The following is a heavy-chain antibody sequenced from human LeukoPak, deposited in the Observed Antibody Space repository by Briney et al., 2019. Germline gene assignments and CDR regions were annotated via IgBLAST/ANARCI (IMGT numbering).Heavy chain of an antibody. CDR3: ARGRSHYDSSGYYYYYYMDV. CDR1: GYTFTSYG. CDR2: ISAYNGIT. D-gene: IGHD3-22*01. J-gene: IGHJ6*03. V-gene: IGHV1-18*01. Sequence: ASVKVSCKASGYTFTSYGISWVRQAPGQGLEWMGWISAYNGITNYAQKLQGRVTMTTDTSTSTAYMELRSLRSDDTAVYYCARGRSHYDSSGYYYYYYMDVWGKGTTVTVSS.